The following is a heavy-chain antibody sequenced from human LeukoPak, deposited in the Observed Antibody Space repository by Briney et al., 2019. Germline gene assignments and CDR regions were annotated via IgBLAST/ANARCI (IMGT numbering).Heavy chain of an antibody. CDR3: ARQTFGVLYFDS. Sequence: SRTLSLTCSVSGGSISRGSYYWNCIRLPAGKGLEWMGRIYNSGSTNYNPSLKSRVTISTDMSKNQFSLKLTSVTAADTAVYYCARQTFGVLYFDSWGQGTLAIVSS. D-gene: IGHD3-10*01. CDR2: IYNSGST. V-gene: IGHV4-61*02. CDR1: GGSISRGSYY. J-gene: IGHJ4*02.